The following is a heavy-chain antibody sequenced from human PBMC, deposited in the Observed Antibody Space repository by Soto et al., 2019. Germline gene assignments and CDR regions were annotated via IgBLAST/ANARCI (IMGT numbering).Heavy chain of an antibody. J-gene: IGHJ6*03. CDR1: GFTFNTYW. CDR3: ARGAGGYYYMDV. Sequence: EVQLVESGGGLVQPGGSLRLSCATSGFTFNTYWMHWVRQAPGKGLVWVSRIYSDGSRTSYADSVKRRFTISRDNAKNTLYLQMDSLSPEDTAVYYCARGAGGYYYMDVWGKGTTVTVSS. CDR2: IYSDGSRT. V-gene: IGHV3-74*01. D-gene: IGHD3-10*01.